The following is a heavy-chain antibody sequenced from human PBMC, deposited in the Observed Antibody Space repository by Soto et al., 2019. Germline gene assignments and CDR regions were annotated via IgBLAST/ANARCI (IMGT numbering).Heavy chain of an antibody. V-gene: IGHV4-39*01. CDR2: MYYSGST. D-gene: IGHD1-26*01. J-gene: IGHJ4*02. CDR3: ARLTIVGATPYQFDY. CDR1: GGSTMISSYY. Sequence: SETLSLTCDVSGGSTMISSYYCAWIRQPPGKGLEWIGSMYYSGSTYYNPSLKSRVTMSVDTSKNQFSLRLNSVTAADTAVYYCARLTIVGATPYQFDYRGQGILVTVSS.